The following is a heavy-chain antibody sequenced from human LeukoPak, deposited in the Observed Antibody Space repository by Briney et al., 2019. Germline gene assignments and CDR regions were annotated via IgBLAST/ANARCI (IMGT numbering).Heavy chain of an antibody. CDR1: GGSISSGAYY. CDR2: IYYSGST. Sequence: PSQTLSLTCTVSGGSISSGAYYWSWIRQHPGTGLEWIGSIYYSGSTYYNPSLKSRVTISIDTSKNQFSLKPSSVTAADTAVYYCARVTSGYIGPLDYWGQGTLVTVSS. D-gene: IGHD3-22*01. V-gene: IGHV4-31*03. J-gene: IGHJ4*02. CDR3: ARVTSGYIGPLDY.